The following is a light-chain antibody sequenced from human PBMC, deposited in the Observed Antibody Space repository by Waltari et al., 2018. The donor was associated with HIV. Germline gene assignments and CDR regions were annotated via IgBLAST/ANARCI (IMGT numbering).Light chain of an antibody. CDR2: DNN. J-gene: IGLJ2*01. CDR3: GTWDSSVSAGV. V-gene: IGLV1-51*01. Sequence: QSVLTQPPSVSAAPGQKATFSCSGRTPTIGKNFVHWYQQLPAAAPKLIIYDNNKRPSGVPDRFSGSKSATSATLAITGLQTGDEADYYCGTWDSSVSAGVFGGGTKLTVL. CDR1: TPTIGKNF.